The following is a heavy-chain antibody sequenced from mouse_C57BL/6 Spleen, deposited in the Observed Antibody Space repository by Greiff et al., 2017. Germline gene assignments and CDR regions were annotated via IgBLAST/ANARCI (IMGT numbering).Heavy chain of an antibody. CDR2: ISYDGSN. D-gene: IGHD1-1*01. V-gene: IGHV3-6*01. CDR3: AREGNYYGSSYYAMDY. Sequence: EVKLVESGPGLVKPSQSLSLTCSVTGYSITSGYYWNWIRQFPGNKLEWMGYISYDGSNNYNPSLKNRISITRDTSKNQFFLKLNSVTTEDTATYYCAREGNYYGSSYYAMDYWGQGTSVTVSS. J-gene: IGHJ4*01. CDR1: GYSITSGYY.